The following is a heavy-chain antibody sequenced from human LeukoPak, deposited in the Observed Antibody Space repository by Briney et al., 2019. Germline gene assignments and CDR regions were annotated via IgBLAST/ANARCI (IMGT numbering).Heavy chain of an antibody. CDR1: GGSISSGDYY. J-gene: IGHJ6*03. CDR2: IYYNGGS. V-gene: IGHV4-30-4*01. CDR3: ARLGGCSSTSCYGSYYYYYYMDV. Sequence: SETLSLTCTVSGGSISSGDYYWTWFRQPPEKGLEWIGSIYYNGGSDYMPSLKSRVTISVDTSKNQFSLKLSSVNAADTAMYYCARLGGCSSTSCYGSYYYYYYMDVWGQGTLVTVSS. D-gene: IGHD2-2*01.